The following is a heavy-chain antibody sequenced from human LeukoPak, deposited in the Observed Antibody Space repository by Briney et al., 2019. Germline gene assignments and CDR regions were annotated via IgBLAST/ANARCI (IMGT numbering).Heavy chain of an antibody. D-gene: IGHD6-13*01. Sequence: SETLSLICSVSGGSISSYYWSWIRQPPGEALEWIGYIYYSGSTNYNPSLKSRVTMSVDRSKNQFSLNLSSVTAADTAVYYCARQPDTGYYSNRWYKGAFDIWGLGTMVTVSS. CDR2: IYYSGST. V-gene: IGHV4-59*01. CDR1: GGSISSYY. CDR3: ARQPDTGYYSNRWYKGAFDI. J-gene: IGHJ3*02.